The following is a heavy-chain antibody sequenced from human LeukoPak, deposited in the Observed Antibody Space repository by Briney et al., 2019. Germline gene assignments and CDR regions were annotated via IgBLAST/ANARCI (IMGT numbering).Heavy chain of an antibody. D-gene: IGHD4-17*01. CDR2: ISYEGGNK. J-gene: IGHJ5*02. Sequence: PGGSLRLSCAASGFTFRSYLMHWVRQAPGKGLEWVAVISYEGGNKYYADSLKGRFTISRDNSKNTLYLQMNSLRSEDTAVYYCARDATGDGDLESWGQGTLVTVSP. CDR3: ARDATGDGDLES. CDR1: GFTFRSYL. V-gene: IGHV3-30*04.